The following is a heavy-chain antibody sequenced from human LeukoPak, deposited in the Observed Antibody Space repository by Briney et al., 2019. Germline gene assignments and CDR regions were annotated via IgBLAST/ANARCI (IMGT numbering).Heavy chain of an antibody. J-gene: IGHJ4*02. V-gene: IGHV3-7*01. CDR3: AREGWSRLYSVFYFDY. D-gene: IGHD3-3*01. CDR1: GFTCSDYY. Sequence: PGGSLTLSCAASGFTCSDYYMSGIRQAPGKGLEWVANIKPDGSEKYYVDSVKGRFTISRDNAKNPLYLQMNSLRAEDTAVCYCAREGWSRLYSVFYFDYWGQGTLVTVSS. CDR2: IKPDGSEK.